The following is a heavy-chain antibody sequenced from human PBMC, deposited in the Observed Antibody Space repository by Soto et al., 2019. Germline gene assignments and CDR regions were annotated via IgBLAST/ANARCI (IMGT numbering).Heavy chain of an antibody. J-gene: IGHJ4*02. D-gene: IGHD3-10*01. CDR1: GFTFSSYD. CDR3: ARGGYYGSGITFDY. Sequence: PGGSLRLSCAASGFTFSSYDMHWVRQATGKGLEWVSAIDTAGDTYYPGSVKGRFTISRENAKNSLYLQMNSLRAGDTAVYYCARGGYYGSGITFDYWGQGTLVTVSS. V-gene: IGHV3-13*04. CDR2: IDTAGDT.